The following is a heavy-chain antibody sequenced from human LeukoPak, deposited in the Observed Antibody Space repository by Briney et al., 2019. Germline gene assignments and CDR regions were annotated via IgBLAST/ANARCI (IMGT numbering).Heavy chain of an antibody. D-gene: IGHD3-9*01. CDR2: ISSSGSNI. J-gene: IGHJ4*02. Sequence: GGSLRLSCAASGFTFSSYEMNWVRQAPGKGLEWVSYISSSGSNIYYADSVKGRFTISRDNAKNSLYLQMNSLRAEDTAVYYCARDSEYDILTGQGINFDYWGQGTLVTVSS. V-gene: IGHV3-48*03. CDR3: ARDSEYDILTGQGINFDY. CDR1: GFTFSSYE.